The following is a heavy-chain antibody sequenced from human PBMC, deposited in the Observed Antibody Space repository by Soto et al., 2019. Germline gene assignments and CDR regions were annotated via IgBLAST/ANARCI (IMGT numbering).Heavy chain of an antibody. D-gene: IGHD4-17*01. CDR2: LYWDDAK. J-gene: IGHJ4*02. V-gene: IGHV2-5*02. CDR3: AHAGDYDLLTCDH. CDR1: GFSLSTSHMV. Sequence: QITLKESGPTLVRPAQTLTLTCDFSGFSLSTSHMVVAWIRQPPGKALEWLALLYWDDAKRYSPSLKDRLAISQDTSNTQVVLTSTIIYPGDSATYLCAHAGDYDLLTCDHWGPGTLVTVSS.